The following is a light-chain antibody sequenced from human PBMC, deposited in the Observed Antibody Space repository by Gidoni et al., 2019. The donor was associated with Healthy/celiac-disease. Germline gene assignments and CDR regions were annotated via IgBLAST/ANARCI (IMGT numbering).Light chain of an antibody. V-gene: IGKV1-33*01. Sequence: DIQMTQSPSSLSASVGDRVTITCQASQDISNYLNWYQQKPGKAPKLLIYDASNLETGVPSRFSGSGSGTDFTFTISRLQPEDIETYYCQQYDNLPRLTFGGGTKVEIK. J-gene: IGKJ4*01. CDR2: DAS. CDR3: QQYDNLPRLT. CDR1: QDISNY.